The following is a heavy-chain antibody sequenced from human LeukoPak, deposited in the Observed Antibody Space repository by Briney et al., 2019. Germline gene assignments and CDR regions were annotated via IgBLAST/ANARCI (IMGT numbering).Heavy chain of an antibody. V-gene: IGHV3-23*01. CDR1: GFTFSSYA. CDR3: AKSVQWLVTEYFQH. CDR2: ISGSGGST. Sequence: PGGSLRLSCAASGFTFSSYAMSWVRQAPGKGLEWVSAISGSGGSTYYADSVKGRFAISRDNSKNTLYLQMNSLRAEDTAVYYCAKSVQWLVTEYFQHWGQGTLVTVSS. D-gene: IGHD6-19*01. J-gene: IGHJ1*01.